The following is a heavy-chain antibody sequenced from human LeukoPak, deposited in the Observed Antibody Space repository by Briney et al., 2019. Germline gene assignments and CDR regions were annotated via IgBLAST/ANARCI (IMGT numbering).Heavy chain of an antibody. Sequence: GGSLRLSCAASGFTFSSYSMNWVRQAPGKGLEWVSYISSSSSTIYYADSVKGRFTISRDNAKNSLYLQMNSLRAEDTAVYYCAKDFLGYNWNHDAFDIWGQGTMVTVSS. CDR3: AKDFLGYNWNHDAFDI. J-gene: IGHJ3*02. CDR2: ISSSSSTI. CDR1: GFTFSSYS. D-gene: IGHD1-20*01. V-gene: IGHV3-48*01.